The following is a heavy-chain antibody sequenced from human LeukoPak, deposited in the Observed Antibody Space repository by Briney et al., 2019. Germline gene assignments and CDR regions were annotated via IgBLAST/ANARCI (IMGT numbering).Heavy chain of an antibody. D-gene: IGHD3-16*01. Sequence: GGSLRLSCAASGFTFSSYGMHWVRQVPGKGLEWVAVISYDGSNKYYADSVKGRFTISRDNSKNTLYLQMNSLRAEDTAVYYCAKGAYDYVWGSLIDYWGQGTLVTVSS. CDR2: ISYDGSNK. CDR1: GFTFSSYG. J-gene: IGHJ4*02. V-gene: IGHV3-30*18. CDR3: AKGAYDYVWGSLIDY.